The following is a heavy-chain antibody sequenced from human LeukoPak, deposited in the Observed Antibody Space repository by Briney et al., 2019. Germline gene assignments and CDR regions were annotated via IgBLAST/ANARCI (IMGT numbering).Heavy chain of an antibody. CDR1: GGPISSYY. V-gene: IGHV4-59*01. J-gene: IGHJ1*01. D-gene: IGHD4-17*01. Sequence: SETLSLTCTVSGGPISSYYWSWIRQPPGKGLQWIGYIHYSGSTNYNPSLKSRVTISVDTSKNQFSLKLTSVTAADTAVYYCARDDYGGYTFHHWGQGTLVTVSS. CDR2: IHYSGST. CDR3: ARDDYGGYTFHH.